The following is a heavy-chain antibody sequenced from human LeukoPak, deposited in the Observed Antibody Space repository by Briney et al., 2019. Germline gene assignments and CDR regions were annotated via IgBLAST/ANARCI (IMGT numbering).Heavy chain of an antibody. D-gene: IGHD2-2*01. Sequence: SETLSLTCAVYGGSFSGYYWSWIRQPAGKGLEWIGRINTSGSTNYNPSLKSRVTISVDTSKNQFSLKLSSVTAADTAVYYCARAGYCSSTSCYGRAFDIWGQGTMVTVSS. CDR2: INTSGST. CDR3: ARAGYCSSTSCYGRAFDI. CDR1: GGSFSGYY. J-gene: IGHJ3*02. V-gene: IGHV4-59*10.